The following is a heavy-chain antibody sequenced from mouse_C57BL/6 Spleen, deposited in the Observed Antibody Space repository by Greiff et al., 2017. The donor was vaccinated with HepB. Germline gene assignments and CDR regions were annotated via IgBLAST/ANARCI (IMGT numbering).Heavy chain of an antibody. CDR3: ALITTVVAPFDY. Sequence: VQLKESGPGLVKPSQSLSLTCSVTGYSITSGYYWNWIRQFPGNKLEWMGYISYDGSNNYNPSLKNRISITRDTSKNQFFLKLNSVTTEDTATYYCALITTVVAPFDYWGQGTTLTVSS. CDR1: GYSITSGYY. D-gene: IGHD1-1*01. CDR2: ISYDGSN. V-gene: IGHV3-6*01. J-gene: IGHJ2*01.